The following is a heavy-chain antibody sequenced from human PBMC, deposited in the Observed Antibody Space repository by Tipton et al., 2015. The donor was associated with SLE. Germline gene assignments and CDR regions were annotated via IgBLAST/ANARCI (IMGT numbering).Heavy chain of an antibody. D-gene: IGHD3-22*01. CDR1: GGSISSYY. Sequence: LRLSCTVSGGSISSYYWSWIRQPPGKGLEWIGYIYYSGNTNYNPSLKSRVTISVDTSKNHFSLKLSSVTAADTAIYYCARASSGYYYDYWGQGTLVTVSS. J-gene: IGHJ4*02. V-gene: IGHV4-59*01. CDR2: IYYSGNT. CDR3: ARASSGYYYDY.